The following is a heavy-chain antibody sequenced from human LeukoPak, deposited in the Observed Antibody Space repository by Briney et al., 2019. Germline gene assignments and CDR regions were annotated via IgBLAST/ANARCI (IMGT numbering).Heavy chain of an antibody. Sequence: GGSLRLSCAASGFTFSSYWMHWVRQAPGKGLVWVSRINTDGSSTSYADSVKGRFTISRDNAKNTLYLQMNSLRAEDTAVYYCAREGALPDFWSGYYTPGAFDIWGQGTMVTVSS. D-gene: IGHD3-3*01. CDR3: AREGALPDFWSGYYTPGAFDI. V-gene: IGHV3-74*01. CDR2: INTDGSST. J-gene: IGHJ3*02. CDR1: GFTFSSYW.